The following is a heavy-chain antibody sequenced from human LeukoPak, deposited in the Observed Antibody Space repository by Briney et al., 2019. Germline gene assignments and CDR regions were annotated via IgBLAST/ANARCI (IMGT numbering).Heavy chain of an antibody. V-gene: IGHV3-7*03. CDR2: IKQDGSEK. CDR3: AKDLSGDTEGIGY. D-gene: IGHD2-21*02. J-gene: IGHJ4*02. CDR1: GFTFSSYW. Sequence: GGSLRLSCAASGFTFSSYWMSWVRQAPGKGLEWVANIKQDGSEKYYVDSVKGRFTISRDNAKNSLYLQMNSLRAEDTAVYYCAKDLSGDTEGIGYWGQGTLVTVSS.